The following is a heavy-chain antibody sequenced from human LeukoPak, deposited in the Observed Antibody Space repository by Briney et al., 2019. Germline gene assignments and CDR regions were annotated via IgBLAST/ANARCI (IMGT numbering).Heavy chain of an antibody. V-gene: IGHV4-4*07. Sequence: PSETLSLTCTVSGGSISSYYWSWIRQPPGKGLEWIGRIYTSGCTNYNPSLKSRVTMSVDTSKNQFSLKLSSVTAADTAVYYCAREDWVGATTGWFDPWGKGTLVTVSS. D-gene: IGHD1-26*01. J-gene: IGHJ5*02. CDR2: IYTSGCT. CDR1: GGSISSYY. CDR3: AREDWVGATTGWFDP.